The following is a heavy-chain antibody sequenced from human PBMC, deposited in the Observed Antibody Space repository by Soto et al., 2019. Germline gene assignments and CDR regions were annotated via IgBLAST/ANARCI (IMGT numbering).Heavy chain of an antibody. D-gene: IGHD2-21*02. CDR2: ISGGGGST. J-gene: IGHJ3*01. Sequence: DVQLLESGGGLVQPGGSLRLACAASGFTFGNYAINWVRLAPGKGLGWVSGISGGGGSTYYAASVKGRFTIFRDTSKNTVFLQMNSLRADDTAVYYCSKGFIVVVTVLRPDDAFDVWGQGTMVTVSS. CDR1: GFTFGNYA. V-gene: IGHV3-23*01. CDR3: SKGFIVVVTVLRPDDAFDV.